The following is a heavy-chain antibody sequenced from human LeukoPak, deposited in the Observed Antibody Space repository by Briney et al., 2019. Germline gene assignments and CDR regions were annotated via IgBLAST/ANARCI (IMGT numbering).Heavy chain of an antibody. V-gene: IGHV3-74*01. CDR2: INSDGSST. D-gene: IGHD2-8*01. Sequence: GGSLRLSCAASGFTFRSYWMHWVRQAPGKGLVWVSRINSDGSSTSYPDSVKGRFTISRDNANNTLYLQMNSLRAEDTAVYYCARHPTLYPDWGQGTLVTVSS. J-gene: IGHJ4*02. CDR3: ARHPTLYPD. CDR1: GFTFRSYW.